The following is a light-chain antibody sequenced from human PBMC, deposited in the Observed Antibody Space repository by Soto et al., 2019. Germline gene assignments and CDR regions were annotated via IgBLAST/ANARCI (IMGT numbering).Light chain of an antibody. Sequence: DIQMTQSPSTLSASVGDRVTITCRASQSISNWLAWYQQKPGKAPKLLIYDASSLESGVPSRFSGSGSGTEFTLTISSLQPDDFATYYCQQYNSYSRTLGQGIKVDIK. CDR1: QSISNW. CDR3: QQYNSYSRT. J-gene: IGKJ1*01. CDR2: DAS. V-gene: IGKV1-5*01.